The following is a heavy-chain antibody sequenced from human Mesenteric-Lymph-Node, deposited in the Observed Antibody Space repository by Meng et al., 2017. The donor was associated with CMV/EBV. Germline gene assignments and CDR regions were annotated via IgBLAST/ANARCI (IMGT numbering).Heavy chain of an antibody. CDR1: GYSFTSYW. CDR2: IYPGDSDT. CDR3: ARQARYSGSSRGWFDP. J-gene: IGHJ5*02. V-gene: IGHV5-51*01. D-gene: IGHD1-26*01. Sequence: KVSCKGSGYSFTSYWIGWVRQMPGKGLEWMGIIYPGDSDTRYSPSFQGQVTISADKSISTAYLQWSSLKASDTAMYYCARQARYSGSSRGWFDPWGQGTLVTVSS.